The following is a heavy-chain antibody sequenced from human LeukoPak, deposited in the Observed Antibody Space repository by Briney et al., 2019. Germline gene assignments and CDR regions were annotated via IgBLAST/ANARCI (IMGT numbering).Heavy chain of an antibody. CDR2: IKQDGSEK. CDR1: GFTFSSYW. J-gene: IGHJ4*02. Sequence: GGSLRLSCAASGFTFSSYWMSWVRQAPGKGLEWVANIKQDGSEKYYVDSVKGRFTISRDNAKNSLYLQMNSLRAEDTAVYYCARSLEYQLSPFDYWGQGTLVTVSS. V-gene: IGHV3-7*01. CDR3: ARSLEYQLSPFDY. D-gene: IGHD2-2*01.